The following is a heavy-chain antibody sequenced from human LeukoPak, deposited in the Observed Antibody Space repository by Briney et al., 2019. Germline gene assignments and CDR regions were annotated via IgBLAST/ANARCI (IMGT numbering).Heavy chain of an antibody. Sequence: GGSLRLSCAASGITFSSYAMNWVRQAPGKGLEWVSAISGSGGSTYYADSVEGRFTISRDNSKNTLYLQLNSLRVEDTAVYYCAKDRSAARVGATPTYYFDYWGQGTLVTVSS. J-gene: IGHJ4*02. D-gene: IGHD1-26*01. CDR3: AKDRSAARVGATPTYYFDY. CDR2: ISGSGGST. CDR1: GITFSSYA. V-gene: IGHV3-23*01.